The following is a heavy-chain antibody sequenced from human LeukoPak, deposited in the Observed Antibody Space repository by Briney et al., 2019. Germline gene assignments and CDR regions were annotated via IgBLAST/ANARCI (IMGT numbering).Heavy chain of an antibody. CDR1: GYTFTGYY. D-gene: IGHD2-2*01. V-gene: IGHV1-2*02. CDR3: ARDYCSSTSCYYYYMDV. Sequence: ASVKVSCKASGYTFTGYYMHWVRQAPGQGLEWMRWINPNSGGTNYAQKFQGRVTMTRDTSISTAYMELSRLRSDDTAVYYCARDYCSSTSCYYYYMDVWGKGTTVTVSS. CDR2: INPNSGGT. J-gene: IGHJ6*03.